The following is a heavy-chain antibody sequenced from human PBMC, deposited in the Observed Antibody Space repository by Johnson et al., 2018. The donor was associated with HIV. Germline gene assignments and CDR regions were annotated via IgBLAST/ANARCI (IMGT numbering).Heavy chain of an antibody. CDR1: GFTFSDYY. CDR2: ISNSASITNSASTI. J-gene: IGHJ3*02. CDR3: AKVFSVELPAFDI. V-gene: IGHV3-11*01. Sequence: QEKLVESGGGLVKPGGSLRLSCAASGFTFSDYYMTWIRQAPGKGLEWVSYISNSASITNSASTIYYSDSVKGRFSISRDNAKNSLYLQMNSLKTEDTALYYCAKVFSVELPAFDIWGQGTMVTVSS. D-gene: IGHD1-26*01.